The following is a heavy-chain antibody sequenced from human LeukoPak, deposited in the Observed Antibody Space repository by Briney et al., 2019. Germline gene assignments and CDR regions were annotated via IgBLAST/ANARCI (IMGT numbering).Heavy chain of an antibody. J-gene: IGHJ4*02. CDR2: INPSGGST. V-gene: IGHV1-46*01. D-gene: IGHD2-15*01. CDR1: GYTFTSYG. CDR3: ARDVPRYCSGGSCYPGFFDY. Sequence: ASVKVSCKASGYTFTSYGISWVRQAPGQGLEWMGIINPSGGSTSYAQKFQGRVTMTRDMSTSTVYMELSSLRSEDTAVYYCARDVPRYCSGGSCYPGFFDYWGQGTLVTVSS.